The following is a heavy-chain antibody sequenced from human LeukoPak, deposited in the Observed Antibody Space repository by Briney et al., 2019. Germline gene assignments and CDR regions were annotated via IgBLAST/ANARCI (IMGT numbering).Heavy chain of an antibody. Sequence: GGSLRLSCAASGFTVSSNYMSWVRQAPGKGLEWVSVIYSGGSTYYADSVKGRFTISRDNSKNTLYLQMNSLRAEDTAVYYCARGGGDDSSGYYDYYYYGMDVWSQGTTVTVSS. CDR3: ARGGGDDSSGYYDYYYYGMDV. CDR2: IYSGGST. D-gene: IGHD3-22*01. J-gene: IGHJ6*02. CDR1: GFTVSSNY. V-gene: IGHV3-66*01.